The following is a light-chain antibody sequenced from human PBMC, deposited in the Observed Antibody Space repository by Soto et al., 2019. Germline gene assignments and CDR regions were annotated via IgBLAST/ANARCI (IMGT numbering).Light chain of an antibody. Sequence: DIQMTQSPSTLSASVGHRVTISCRASQSIGNWLAWYQQKPGRAPKLLIYDASSLETGVPSRFSGSGSGTEFTLTISSLQPDDFATYYCQQYNSFSLTFGGGTKVEIK. CDR3: QQYNSFSLT. V-gene: IGKV1-5*01. J-gene: IGKJ4*01. CDR2: DAS. CDR1: QSIGNW.